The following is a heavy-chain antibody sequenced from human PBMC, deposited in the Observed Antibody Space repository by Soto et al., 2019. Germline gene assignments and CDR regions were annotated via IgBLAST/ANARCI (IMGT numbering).Heavy chain of an antibody. CDR3: ARDGPGGSYPGRDV. CDR1: GDSVSSNSAA. J-gene: IGHJ6*04. Sequence: SQPLSLTCAISGDSVSSNSAAWNWIRQSPSRGLEWLGRTYYRSKWYNDYAVSVKSRITINPDTSKNQFYLQLNSVTPEAPAVYSWARDGPGGSYPGRDVWGKGPTVTVSS. CDR2: TYYRSKWYN. D-gene: IGHD1-26*01. V-gene: IGHV6-1*01.